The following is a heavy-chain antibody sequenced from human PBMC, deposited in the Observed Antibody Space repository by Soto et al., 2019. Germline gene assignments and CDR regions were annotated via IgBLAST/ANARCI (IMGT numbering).Heavy chain of an antibody. CDR3: ARANRYSSGWYLGY. CDR1: GFTFSSYW. CDR2: INSDGSST. V-gene: IGHV3-74*01. D-gene: IGHD6-19*01. J-gene: IGHJ4*02. Sequence: EVQLVESGGGLVQPGGSLRLSCAASGFTFSSYWMHWVRQAPGKGLVWVSRINSDGSSTSYADSVKGLFTISRDNAENTLYLQRNSLRAEDTAVYSCARANRYSSGWYLGYWGQGTLVTVSS.